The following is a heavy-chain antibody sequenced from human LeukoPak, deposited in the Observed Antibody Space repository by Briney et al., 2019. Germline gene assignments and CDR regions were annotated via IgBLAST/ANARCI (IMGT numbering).Heavy chain of an antibody. CDR1: GFTFSSYW. V-gene: IGHV3-74*01. Sequence: GGSLRVSCAASGFTFSSYWMHWVRQGPGKGLVWVSRVNSDGSRTSYADSVKGRFTISRDNAKNTLYLQMNSLRAGDTAVYYCARDQCSGPNCQVALDYWGQGTLVTVSS. CDR2: VNSDGSRT. CDR3: ARDQCSGPNCQVALDY. J-gene: IGHJ4*02. D-gene: IGHD2-2*01.